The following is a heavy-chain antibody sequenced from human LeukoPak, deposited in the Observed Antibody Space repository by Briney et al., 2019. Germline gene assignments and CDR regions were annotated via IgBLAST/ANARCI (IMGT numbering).Heavy chain of an antibody. D-gene: IGHD6-13*01. CDR3: VGGGAAAGIFDY. CDR1: GFTVNRNY. V-gene: IGHV3-66*01. Sequence: GGSLRLSCAASGFTVNRNYMNWVRQAPGKGLEWVSVVYSAGNTYYADSVKGRFTLSRDDAKNTLHLQMNSLRTEDTAVYYCVGGGAAAGIFDYWGQGTRVTVSS. J-gene: IGHJ4*02. CDR2: VYSAGNT.